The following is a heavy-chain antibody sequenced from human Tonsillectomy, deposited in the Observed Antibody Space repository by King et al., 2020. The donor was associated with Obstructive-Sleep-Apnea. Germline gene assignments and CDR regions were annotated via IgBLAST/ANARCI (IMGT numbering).Heavy chain of an antibody. J-gene: IGHJ4*02. D-gene: IGHD5-12*01. V-gene: IGHV6-1*01. CDR2: TYYRSRWYN. Sequence: VQLQQSGPGLVKPSQTLSLTCAISGDRVSSNSAAWNWIRQSPSRGLEWLGRTYYRSRWYNDYAVSVKSRITIRPDTSKKQFSLQLHSVTPEDTAVYYCASVRRSVYAGYDFGTFDYWGQGTLVTVSS. CDR3: ASVRRSVYAGYDFGTFDY. CDR1: GDRVSSNSAA.